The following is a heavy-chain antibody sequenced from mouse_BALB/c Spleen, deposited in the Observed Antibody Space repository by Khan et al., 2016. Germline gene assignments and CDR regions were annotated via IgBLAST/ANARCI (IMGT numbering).Heavy chain of an antibody. J-gene: IGHJ2*01. CDR3: ARGIYDGSTHDCDY. D-gene: IGHD1-1*01. V-gene: IGHV1-55*01. CDR2: IYPGSDST. Sequence: QVQLKQSGAELVKPGTSVKMSCKASGYTFTSYWMHWVKQRPGQGLEWIGDIYPGSDSTNYNEKFKSKATLTVDTSSSTAYMQLSSLTSEDSAVYYWARGIYDGSTHDCDYWGQGTTLTVSA. CDR1: GYTFTSYW.